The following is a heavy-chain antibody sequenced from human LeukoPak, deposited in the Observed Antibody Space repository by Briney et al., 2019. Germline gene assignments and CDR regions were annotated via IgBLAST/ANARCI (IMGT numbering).Heavy chain of an antibody. D-gene: IGHD6-6*01. V-gene: IGHV4-38-2*01. J-gene: IGHJ4*02. CDR2: IYHSGST. Sequence: LRLSCAASGFTFSSYEMNWIRQPPGKGLEWIGSIYHSGSTYYNPSLKSRVTISVDTSKNQFSLNLSSVPAADTAVYYCARGVARSSKFHFSYYFDYWGQGTLVTVSS. CDR1: GFTFSSYE. CDR3: ARGVARSSKFHFSYYFDY.